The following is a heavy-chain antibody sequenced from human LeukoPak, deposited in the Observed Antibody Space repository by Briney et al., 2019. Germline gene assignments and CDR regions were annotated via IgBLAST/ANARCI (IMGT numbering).Heavy chain of an antibody. CDR1: GGSISNFY. D-gene: IGHD1-14*01. Sequence: SETLSLTCSVSGGSISNFYWSWTRQPSGKGLEWIGRIYSTGSTNYNPSLESRVTMSVDTSKNQFSLKLNSVTAADTAVYYCARNRPSFDIWGQGTMVTVSS. CDR3: ARNRPSFDI. CDR2: IYSTGST. V-gene: IGHV4-4*07. J-gene: IGHJ3*02.